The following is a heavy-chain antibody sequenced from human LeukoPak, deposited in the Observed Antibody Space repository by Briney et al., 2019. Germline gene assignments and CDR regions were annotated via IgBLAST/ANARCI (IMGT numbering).Heavy chain of an antibody. CDR2: IYSGGST. CDR3: ASNQYYYDSSGYYPRGI. D-gene: IGHD3-22*01. CDR1: GFTVSSNY. V-gene: IGHV3-66*02. J-gene: IGHJ3*02. Sequence: PGGSLRLSCAASGFTVSSNYMSWVRQAPGKGLEWVSVIYSGGSTYYADSVKGRFTISRDNSKNTLCLQMNSLRAEDTAVYYCASNQYYYDSSGYYPRGIWGQGTMVTVSS.